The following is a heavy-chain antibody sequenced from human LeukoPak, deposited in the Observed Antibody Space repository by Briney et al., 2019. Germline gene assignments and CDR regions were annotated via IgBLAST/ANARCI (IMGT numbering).Heavy chain of an antibody. V-gene: IGHV4-59*08. CDR1: GGSISSYY. CDR3: ARLQRYGSGSLFYYYGMDV. CDR2: IYYSGST. D-gene: IGHD3-10*01. J-gene: IGHJ6*02. Sequence: SETLSLTCTVPGGSISSYYWSWIRQPPGKGLEWIGYIYYSGSTNYNPSLKSRVTISVDTSKNQFSLKLSSVTAADTAVYYCARLQRYGSGSLFYYYGMDVWGQGTTVTVSS.